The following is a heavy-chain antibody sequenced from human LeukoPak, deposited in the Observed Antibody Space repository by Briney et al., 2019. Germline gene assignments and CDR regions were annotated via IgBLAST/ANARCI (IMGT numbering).Heavy chain of an antibody. CDR3: VRVGSVSGSDYLDY. Sequence: GGSLRLSCAVSGFTFSDHFLDWVRQAPGKGLEWVGRSRNKAKSYTTEYAASVKGRFTISRDDSKNSLYLQMNSLETEDTAVYYCVRVGSVSGSDYLDYWGQGTLVTVPS. J-gene: IGHJ4*02. CDR1: GFTFSDHF. D-gene: IGHD6-19*01. V-gene: IGHV3-72*01. CDR2: SRNKAKSYTT.